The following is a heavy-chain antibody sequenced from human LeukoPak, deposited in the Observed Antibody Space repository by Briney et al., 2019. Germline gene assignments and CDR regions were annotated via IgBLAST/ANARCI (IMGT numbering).Heavy chain of an antibody. D-gene: IGHD3-22*01. Sequence: GGSLRLSCAASGFTFSSYAMSWVRQAPGKGLEGVSVISGSGGSTYYADSVNGRFTISRDNSKNTLFLQMNSLRAEDTAVYYCAKEGSSGSSYYYYYIDVWGKGTTVTISS. J-gene: IGHJ6*03. CDR3: AKEGSSGSSYYYYYIDV. V-gene: IGHV3-23*01. CDR2: ISGSGGST. CDR1: GFTFSSYA.